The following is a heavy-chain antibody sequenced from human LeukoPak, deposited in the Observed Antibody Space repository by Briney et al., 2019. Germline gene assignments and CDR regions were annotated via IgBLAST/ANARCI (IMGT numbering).Heavy chain of an antibody. CDR2: INHSGST. Sequence: SETLSLTCTVSGYSISSGYYWSWIRQPPGKGLEWVGEINHSGSTNYNPSLKSRVTISVDTSKNQFSLKLSSVTAADTAVYYCASGIQLWADYWGQGTLVTVSS. CDR3: ASGIQLWADY. D-gene: IGHD5-18*01. J-gene: IGHJ4*02. CDR1: GYSISSGYY. V-gene: IGHV4-38-2*02.